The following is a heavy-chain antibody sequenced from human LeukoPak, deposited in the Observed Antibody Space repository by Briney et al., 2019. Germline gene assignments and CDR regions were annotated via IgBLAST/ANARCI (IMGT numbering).Heavy chain of an antibody. CDR1: GGSISSYY. V-gene: IGHV4-34*01. CDR3: ARGHSPFDY. Sequence: SETLSLTCTVSGGSISSYYWSWIRQPPGKGLEWIGEINHSGSTNYNPSLKSRVTISVDTSKNQFSLKLSSVTAADTAVYYCARGHSPFDYWGQGTLVTVSS. J-gene: IGHJ4*02. CDR2: INHSGST.